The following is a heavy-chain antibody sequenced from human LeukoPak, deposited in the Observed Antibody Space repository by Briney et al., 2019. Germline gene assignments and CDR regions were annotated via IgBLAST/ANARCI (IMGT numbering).Heavy chain of an antibody. Sequence: GGSLRLSCAASGFTFSSYAMSWVRQAPGKGLEWVSAISGSGGSTNYADSVKGRFTISRDNAKNTLYLQMNSLRAEDTAFYYCASGSGYYYEYFQHWGQGTLVTVSS. J-gene: IGHJ1*01. V-gene: IGHV3-23*01. CDR1: GFTFSSYA. CDR3: ASGSGYYYEYFQH. CDR2: ISGSGGST. D-gene: IGHD3-22*01.